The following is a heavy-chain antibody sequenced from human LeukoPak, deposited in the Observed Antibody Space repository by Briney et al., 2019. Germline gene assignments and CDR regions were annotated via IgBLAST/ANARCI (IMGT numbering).Heavy chain of an antibody. CDR3: ARRGTYYYGSGPYYYFDY. D-gene: IGHD3-10*01. J-gene: IGHJ4*02. Sequence: PSETLSLTCAVYGGSFSGYYWSWIRQPPGKGLQWIGEINHSGSTNYNPSLKSRVTISVDTSKNQFSLKLSSLTAADTAVYYCARRGTYYYGSGPYYYFDYWGQGTLVTVSS. V-gene: IGHV4-34*01. CDR2: INHSGST. CDR1: GGSFSGYY.